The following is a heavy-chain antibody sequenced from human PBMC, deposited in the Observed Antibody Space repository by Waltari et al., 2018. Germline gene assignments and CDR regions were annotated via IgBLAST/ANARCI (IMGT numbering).Heavy chain of an antibody. CDR3: ARSRAIVVVVAATPPRYFDL. CDR2: INHSGRT. Sequence: QVQLQQWGAGLLKPSETLSLTCAVYGGSFSGYYWSWIRQPPGKGLEWIGEINHSGRTNYNPSLKSRVTISVDTSKNQFSLKLSSVTAADTAVYYCARSRAIVVVVAATPPRYFDLWGRGTLVTVSS. CDR1: GGSFSGYY. D-gene: IGHD2-15*01. V-gene: IGHV4-34*01. J-gene: IGHJ2*01.